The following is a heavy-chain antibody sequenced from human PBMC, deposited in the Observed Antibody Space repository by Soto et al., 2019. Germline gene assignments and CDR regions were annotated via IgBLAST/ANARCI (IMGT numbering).Heavy chain of an antibody. CDR2: IGTSGTLT. D-gene: IGHD2-21*01. J-gene: IGHJ6*02. CDR1: GFTFRNYA. Sequence: GGSLRLSCIASGFTFRNYAMAWVRQAPGEDLEWVSAIGTSGTLTLYADSVKSRFSISRDDSRNTVSLQMNSLGVEDTATYYCTRILWSSRRDALDIWGQGTTVTVSS. CDR3: TRILWSSRRDALDI. V-gene: IGHV3-23*01.